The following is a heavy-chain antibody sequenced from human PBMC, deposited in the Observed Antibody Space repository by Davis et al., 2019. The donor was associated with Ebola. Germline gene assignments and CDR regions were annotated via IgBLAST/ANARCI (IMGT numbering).Heavy chain of an antibody. CDR2: INPNSGGT. CDR1: GYTFTGYY. D-gene: IGHD2-2*01. J-gene: IGHJ6*02. CDR3: ASPDIVVVPAASHYYYGMDV. V-gene: IGHV1-2*02. Sequence: ASVKVSCKASGYTFTGYYMHWVRQAPGQGLEWMGWINPNSGGTNYAQKFQGRVTMTTDTSTSTAYMELRSLRSDDTAVYYCASPDIVVVPAASHYYYGMDVWGQGTTVTVSS.